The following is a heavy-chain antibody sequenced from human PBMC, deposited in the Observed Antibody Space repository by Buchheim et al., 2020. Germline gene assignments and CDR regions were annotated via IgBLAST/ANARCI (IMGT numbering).Heavy chain of an antibody. Sequence: EVQLVESGGDLVQPGGSLRLSCAASGFIFSDYSMTWVRQAPGKGLEWVSTLNRNVNENNYIDSVKGRFTISRDNAKNSLFLQMNSLRVEDTALYYCARHFDSITSLWGQGTL. CDR2: LNRNVNEN. J-gene: IGHJ4*02. V-gene: IGHV3-7*01. CDR1: GFIFSDYS. D-gene: IGHD3-22*01. CDR3: ARHFDSITSL.